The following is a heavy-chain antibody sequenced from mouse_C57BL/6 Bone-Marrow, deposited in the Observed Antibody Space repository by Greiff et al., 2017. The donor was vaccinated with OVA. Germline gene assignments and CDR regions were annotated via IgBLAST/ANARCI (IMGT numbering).Heavy chain of an antibody. V-gene: IGHV8-12*01. CDR2: IYWDDDK. D-gene: IGHD1-1*01. Sequence: QVTLKESGPGILQSSQTLSLTCSFSGFSLSTSGMGVSWIRQPSGKGLEWLAHIYWDDDKRYNPSLKSRLTISKDTSRNQVFLKITSVDTADTATYDCARRENYGSYYFDYWGQGTTLTVSS. CDR3: ARRENYGSYYFDY. CDR1: GFSLSTSGMG. J-gene: IGHJ2*01.